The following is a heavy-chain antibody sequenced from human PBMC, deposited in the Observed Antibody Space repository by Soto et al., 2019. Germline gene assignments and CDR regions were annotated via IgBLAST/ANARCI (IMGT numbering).Heavy chain of an antibody. CDR1: GFNFSSYA. J-gene: IGHJ4*02. CDR2: ISGSGSNK. CDR3: ARYYYDSSGYYPL. Sequence: PGGSLRLSCAASGFNFSSYAISWVRQAPGKGLEWVSAISGSGSNKYYADSVKGRFTISRDNSKNTLYLQMNSLRAEDTAVYYCARYYYDSSGYYPLWGQGTLVTVSS. V-gene: IGHV3-23*01. D-gene: IGHD3-22*01.